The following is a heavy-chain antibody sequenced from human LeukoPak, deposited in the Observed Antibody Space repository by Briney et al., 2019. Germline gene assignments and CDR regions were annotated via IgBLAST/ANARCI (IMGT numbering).Heavy chain of an antibody. J-gene: IGHJ5*02. V-gene: IGHV1-69*13. CDR1: GGTFSSYA. D-gene: IGHD2-15*01. CDR3: ARDVSRVVVNWFDP. Sequence: SVKVSCKASGGTFSSYAISWVRQAPGQGLEWMGGIIPIFGTANYAQKFQGRVTITADESTSTAYMELSSLRSEDTAVYYCARDVSRVVVNWFDPWGQGTLVTVSS. CDR2: IIPIFGTA.